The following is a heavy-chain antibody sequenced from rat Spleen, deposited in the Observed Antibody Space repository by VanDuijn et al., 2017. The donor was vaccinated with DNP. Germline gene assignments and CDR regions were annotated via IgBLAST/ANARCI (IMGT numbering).Heavy chain of an antibody. D-gene: IGHD1-1*01. CDR3: AIYFYSGDNWFGY. Sequence: EVQLVESGGGLVQPGRSLKLSCAASGFTFSDYYMAWVRQAPSKGLEWVAYISYDGGSTYYGDSVKGRFTISRANVKSTLDLQMNSLRSEDTATYFCAIYFYSGDNWFGYWGQGTLVTVSS. CDR2: ISYDGGST. J-gene: IGHJ3*01. V-gene: IGHV5-20*01. CDR1: GFTFSDYY.